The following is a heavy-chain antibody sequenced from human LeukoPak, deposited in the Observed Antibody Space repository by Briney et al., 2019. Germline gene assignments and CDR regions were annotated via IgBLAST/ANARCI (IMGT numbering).Heavy chain of an antibody. V-gene: IGHV4-4*07. D-gene: IGHD1-26*01. CDR3: ARPRIVGATRTKAFDI. J-gene: IGHJ3*02. CDR1: GGSLSSYY. Sequence: SETLSLTCTVSGGSLSSYYWSWIRQPAGKGLEWIGRIYTSGSTNYNPSLKSRVTMSVDTSKNQFSLKLSSVTAADTAVYYCARPRIVGATRTKAFDIWSQGTMVTVSS. CDR2: IYTSGST.